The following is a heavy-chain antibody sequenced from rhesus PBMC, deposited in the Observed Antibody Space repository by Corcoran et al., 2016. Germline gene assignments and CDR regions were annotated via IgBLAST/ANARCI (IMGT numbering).Heavy chain of an antibody. D-gene: IGHD6-25*01. CDR1: GGSIRDDYS. V-gene: IGHV4-106*01. CDR3: ARAYRGDIDY. Sequence: QVQLQESGPGLVQPSETLSLTCAVSGGSIRDDYSWSWIRQPPGKGLEWIGYIYGSGGNTDYNPSLKNRVTNSIDTSKNQFSMKLSSVTAADTAVYYCARAYRGDIDYWGQGVLVTVSS. J-gene: IGHJ4*01. CDR2: IYGSGGNT.